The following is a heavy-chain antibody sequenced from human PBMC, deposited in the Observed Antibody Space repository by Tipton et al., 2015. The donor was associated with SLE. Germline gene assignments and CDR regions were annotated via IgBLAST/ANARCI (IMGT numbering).Heavy chain of an antibody. CDR3: ARGRHNGRDPSPAFDY. V-gene: IGHV3-66*01. J-gene: IGHJ4*02. D-gene: IGHD2-8*01. Sequence: QLVQSGGGLVQPGGSLRLSCAASGFTVSSNYMSWVRQAPGKGLEWASLIYSGGNTFYADSVKGRLTISRDNSKNTLLLQMNSLRAEDTSVYFCARGRHNGRDPSPAFDYWGPGTLVTVSA. CDR1: GFTVSSNY. CDR2: IYSGGNT.